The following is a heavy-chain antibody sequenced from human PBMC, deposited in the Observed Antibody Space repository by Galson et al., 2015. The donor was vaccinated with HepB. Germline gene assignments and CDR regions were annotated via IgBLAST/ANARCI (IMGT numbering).Heavy chain of an antibody. CDR1: GFTFSSFA. Sequence: SLRLSCAASGFTFSSFAMSWVRQAPGKGLEWVSTISSRSERTFYADSVQGRFIISRDNSVHTLYLHMNSLRAEDTAVYYCAKFSSSAYSLGFDYWGQGTLVTVSS. CDR3: AKFSSSAYSLGFDY. J-gene: IGHJ4*02. D-gene: IGHD6-13*01. CDR2: ISSRSERT. V-gene: IGHV3-23*01.